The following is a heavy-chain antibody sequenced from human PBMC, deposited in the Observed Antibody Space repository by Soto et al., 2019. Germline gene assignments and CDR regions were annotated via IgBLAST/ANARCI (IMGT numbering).Heavy chain of an antibody. CDR2: TYYRSKWYN. CDR1: GDSVPSNSAA. D-gene: IGHD2-2*01. CDR3: ARGGIVVVPAAMYYGMDV. V-gene: IGHV6-1*01. Sequence: SQTLSLTCAISGDSVPSNSAAWNWIRQSPSRGLEWLGRTYYRSKWYNDYAVSVKSRITINPDTSKNQLSLQLNSVTPEDTAVYYCARGGIVVVPAAMYYGMDVWGQGTTVTVSS. J-gene: IGHJ6*02.